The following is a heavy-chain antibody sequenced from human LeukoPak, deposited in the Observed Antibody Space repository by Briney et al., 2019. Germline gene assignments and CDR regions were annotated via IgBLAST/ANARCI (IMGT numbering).Heavy chain of an antibody. J-gene: IGHJ4*02. CDR1: GYTFTGYY. CDR3: AREPSGSGGYDY. V-gene: IGHV1-2*02. D-gene: IGHD3-10*01. Sequence: VSVNVSCKASGYTFTGYYMHWVRQAPGQGLEWMAWISPNSGGTNYVQKFQGRVTVTRDTSISTDYMEISGLTSDDTALYYCAREPSGSGGYDYWGQGTLVPVSS. CDR2: ISPNSGGT.